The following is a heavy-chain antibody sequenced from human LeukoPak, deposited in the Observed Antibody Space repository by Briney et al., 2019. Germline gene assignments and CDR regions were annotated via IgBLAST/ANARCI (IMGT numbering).Heavy chain of an antibody. CDR3: ARSRIAVAETYDY. CDR2: IYYSGST. V-gene: IGHV4-59*01. CDR1: GGSISSYY. J-gene: IGHJ4*02. D-gene: IGHD6-19*01. Sequence: PSETLSLTCTVSGGSISSYYWSWIRQPPGKGLEWIGYIYYSGSTNYNPSLKSRVTISVDTSKNQFSLKLSSVTAADTAVYYCARSRIAVAETYDYWGQGTLVTVSS.